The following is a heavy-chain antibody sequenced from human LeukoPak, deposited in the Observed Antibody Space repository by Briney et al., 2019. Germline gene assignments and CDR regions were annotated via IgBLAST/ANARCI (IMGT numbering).Heavy chain of an antibody. CDR2: INPSGGST. D-gene: IGHD3-10*01. Sequence: AASVKVSCKASGYTFTSYYMHWVRQAPGQGLEWMGIINPSGGSTSYAQKFQGRVTMTRDMSTSTAYMELSSLRSEDTAVYYCARETSAGYYYGSGSYSDYWGQGTLVTVSS. CDR1: GYTFTSYY. V-gene: IGHV1-46*01. J-gene: IGHJ4*02. CDR3: ARETSAGYYYGSGSYSDY.